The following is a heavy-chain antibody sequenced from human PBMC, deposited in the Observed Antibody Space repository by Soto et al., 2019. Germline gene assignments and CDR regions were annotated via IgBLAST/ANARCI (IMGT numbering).Heavy chain of an antibody. CDR2: IYYSGST. Sequence: PSETLSLTCTVSGGSVSSGSYYWSWIRQPPGKGLEWIGYIYYSGSTNYNPSLKSRVTISVDTSKNQFSLKLSSVTAADTAVYYCARGYIGGHLIDGIIAAAGTRGCWFDPWGQGTLVTVSS. CDR3: ARGYIGGHLIDGIIAAAGTRGCWFDP. V-gene: IGHV4-61*01. D-gene: IGHD6-13*01. CDR1: GGSVSSGSYY. J-gene: IGHJ5*02.